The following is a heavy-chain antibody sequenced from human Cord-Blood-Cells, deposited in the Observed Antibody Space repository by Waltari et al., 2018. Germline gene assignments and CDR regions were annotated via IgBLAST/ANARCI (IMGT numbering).Heavy chain of an antibody. CDR2: INHSGST. Sequence: QVQLQQWGAGLLKPSETLSLTCAVYGGSFSGYYWSWIRQPPGKGLEWIGEINHSGSTNYHPSLKGRVTISVATSKNQFSLKLSSVTAADTAVYYCARVQSGYFDYWGQGTLVTVSS. D-gene: IGHD3-10*01. V-gene: IGHV4-34*01. CDR3: ARVQSGYFDY. CDR1: GGSFSGYY. J-gene: IGHJ4*02.